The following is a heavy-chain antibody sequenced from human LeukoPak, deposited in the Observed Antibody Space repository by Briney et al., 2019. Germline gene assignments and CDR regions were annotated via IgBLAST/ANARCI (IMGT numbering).Heavy chain of an antibody. V-gene: IGHV4-4*07. CDR1: GNSISNYY. D-gene: IGHD1-26*01. CDR3: ARATYSGDTSYVFDY. Sequence: PSETLSLTCTVSGNSISNYYWNWLRQPPGKGLEWIGRLYGSGTTSYNPSLESRVSMSLDTSKNQFSLQLNSVTAADTAVYYCARATYSGDTSYVFDYWGQGTLVSVSS. J-gene: IGHJ4*02. CDR2: LYGSGTT.